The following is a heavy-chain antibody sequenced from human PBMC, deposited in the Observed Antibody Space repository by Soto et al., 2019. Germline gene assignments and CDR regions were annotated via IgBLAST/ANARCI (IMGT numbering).Heavy chain of an antibody. CDR3: AKGGRNTGYSYHKFDP. V-gene: IGHV3-23*01. CDR1: GFTFTDCA. J-gene: IGHJ5*02. CDR2: ISGGST. Sequence: GGSLRLSCAASGFTFTDCAMSWVRQAPGRGLEWVSAISGGSTYYADSVKGRFTISRDNSKNTLYLQMNSLRVEDTAVYYCAKGGRNTGYSYHKFDPWGQGTLVTVSS. D-gene: IGHD3-22*01.